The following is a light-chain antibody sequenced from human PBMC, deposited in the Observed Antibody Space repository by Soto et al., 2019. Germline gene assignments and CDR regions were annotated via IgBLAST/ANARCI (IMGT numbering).Light chain of an antibody. CDR2: NAS. Sequence: DIQMTQSPSTLSASVGDRVTIACRASQSISSWLAWYQQKPGKAPKLLIYNASSLESGVPSRFSGSGSGTEFTLSISSLQPDDFATYYCQQYNSYPLTFGGGTKVEIK. J-gene: IGKJ4*01. CDR3: QQYNSYPLT. V-gene: IGKV1-5*03. CDR1: QSISSW.